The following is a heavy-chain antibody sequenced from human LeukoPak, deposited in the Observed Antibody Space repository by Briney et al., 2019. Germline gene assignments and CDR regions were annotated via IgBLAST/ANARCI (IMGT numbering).Heavy chain of an antibody. Sequence: SGPALVKPTQTLTLTCTFSGFSLSTSGMRVGWIRQPPGKALEWLARIDWDDDKFYSTSLKTRLTISKDTSKNQVVLTMTNMDPVDTATYYCARNPSGVTTYYYDSSGHFDYWGQGTLVTVSS. CDR3: ARNPSGVTTYYYDSSGHFDY. D-gene: IGHD3-22*01. J-gene: IGHJ4*02. V-gene: IGHV2-70*04. CDR2: IDWDDDK. CDR1: GFSLSTSGMR.